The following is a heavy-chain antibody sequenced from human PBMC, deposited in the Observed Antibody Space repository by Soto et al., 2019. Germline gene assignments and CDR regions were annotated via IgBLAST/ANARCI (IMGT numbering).Heavy chain of an antibody. CDR3: ARARFCSSTSCYSNYYGMDV. CDR1: GGSISSGGYY. D-gene: IGHD2-2*01. Sequence: SETLSLTCTVSGGSISSGGYYWSWIRQHPGKGLEWIGYIYYSGSTYYNPSLKSRVTISVDTSKNQFSLKLSSVTAADTAVYYCARARFCSSTSCYSNYYGMDVWGQGTTVTVSS. J-gene: IGHJ6*02. V-gene: IGHV4-31*03. CDR2: IYYSGST.